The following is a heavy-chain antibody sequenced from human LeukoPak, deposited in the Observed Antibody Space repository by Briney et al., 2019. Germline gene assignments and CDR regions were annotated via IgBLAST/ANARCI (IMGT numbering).Heavy chain of an antibody. Sequence: SETLSLTCTDSGGSISSYYWSWIRQPAGKGLEWIGRIYTSGSNNYNPSLKSRVTMSVDTSKNQFSLKLSSVTAADTAVYYCARDYCSGGSCYNWFDPWGQGTLVTVSS. CDR1: GGSISSYY. D-gene: IGHD2-15*01. CDR3: ARDYCSGGSCYNWFDP. CDR2: IYTSGSN. J-gene: IGHJ5*02. V-gene: IGHV4-4*07.